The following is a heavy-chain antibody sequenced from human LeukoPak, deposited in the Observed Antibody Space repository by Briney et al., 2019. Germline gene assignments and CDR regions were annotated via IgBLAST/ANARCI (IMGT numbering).Heavy chain of an antibody. CDR1: GFTFSGSA. V-gene: IGHV3-73*01. CDR2: IISKANSYAT. CDR3: TRQFIAARPVYYYYMDV. D-gene: IGHD6-6*01. J-gene: IGHJ6*03. Sequence: GGSLRLSCAASGFTFSGSAMHWVRQASGKGLEWVGRIISKANSYATAYAASVKGRFTISRDDSKNTAYLQMNSLKTEDTAVYYCTRQFIAARPVYYYYMDVWGKGTTVTVSS.